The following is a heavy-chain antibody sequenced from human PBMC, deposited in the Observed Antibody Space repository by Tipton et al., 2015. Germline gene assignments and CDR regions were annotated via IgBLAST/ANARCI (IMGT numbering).Heavy chain of an antibody. Sequence: TLSLTCTVSGGSITTSIYYWGWIRQPPGKGLEWIGSIYESAKTHYNPSLTSRVTISLDTSKNQFSLRLTSVTAADTAVYFCARHEVSVTGVDVWGQGTTVTVSS. CDR3: ARHEVSVTGVDV. J-gene: IGHJ6*02. D-gene: IGHD6-25*01. CDR2: IYESAKT. V-gene: IGHV4-39*01. CDR1: GGSITTSIYY.